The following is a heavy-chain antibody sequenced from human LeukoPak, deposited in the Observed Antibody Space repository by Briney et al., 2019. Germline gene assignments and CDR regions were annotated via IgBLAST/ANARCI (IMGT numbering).Heavy chain of an antibody. J-gene: IGHJ4*02. CDR2: VYYNGKT. CDR1: GGSISSSIYY. CDR3: ARVSASSWYPTYFDC. Sequence: SETLSLTCTVSGGSISSSIYYWGWIRQPPGKGLEWLGSVYYNGKTYYNPSLKSRVTISVDTSKNQFSLKLSSVTAADTALYYCARVSASSWYPTYFDCWGQGTLVTVSS. D-gene: IGHD6-13*01. V-gene: IGHV4-39*07.